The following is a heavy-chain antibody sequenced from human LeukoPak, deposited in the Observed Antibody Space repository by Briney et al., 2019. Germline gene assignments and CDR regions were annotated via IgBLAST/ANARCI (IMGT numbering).Heavy chain of an antibody. CDR2: IDSSGSNT. J-gene: IGHJ4*02. CDR3: TRDTQSHFDY. V-gene: IGHV3-74*01. CDR1: GFTFSSYW. Sequence: GKSLRLSCAASGFTFSSYWMHWVRQAPGKGLVWVSCIDSSGSNTYYADSVKGRFTTSRDNAKNTLYLQMNSLRAEDTAVYYCTRDTQSHFDYWGQGTLVTVSS.